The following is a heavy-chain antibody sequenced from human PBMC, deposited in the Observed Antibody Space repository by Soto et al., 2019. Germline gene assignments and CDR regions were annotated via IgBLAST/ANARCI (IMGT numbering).Heavy chain of an antibody. CDR3: ARDRVYSSGSHYYYYGMDV. V-gene: IGHV4-4*07. CDR2: IYTSGST. J-gene: IGHJ6*02. D-gene: IGHD3-22*01. Sequence: SETLSLTCTVSGGSISSYYWSWIRQPAGKGLEWIGRIYTSGSTNYNPSLKSRVTMSVDTSKNQFSLKLSSVTAADTAVYYCARDRVYSSGSHYYYYGMDVWGQGTTVTVSS. CDR1: GGSISSYY.